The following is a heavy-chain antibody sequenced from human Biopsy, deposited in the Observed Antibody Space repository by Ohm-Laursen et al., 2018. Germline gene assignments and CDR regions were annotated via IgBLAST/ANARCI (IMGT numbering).Heavy chain of an antibody. D-gene: IGHD2-8*01. Sequence: SLRLSCAASGFTFADYWMNWVRRAPGKGLEWVANIKQDGSEKNYVDSVKGRFTITRGNANNSLYLQMNSLRVEDTAVYYCAKCMTGGSNYYFHHCGQGTLVTVSS. CDR2: IKQDGSEK. J-gene: IGHJ4*02. V-gene: IGHV3-7*01. CDR1: GFTFADYW. CDR3: AKCMTGGSNYYFHH.